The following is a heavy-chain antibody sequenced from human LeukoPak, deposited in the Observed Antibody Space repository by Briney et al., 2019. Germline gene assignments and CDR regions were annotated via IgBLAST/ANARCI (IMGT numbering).Heavy chain of an antibody. CDR3: ARDYDSSGYYSFQH. V-gene: IGHV3-74*01. Sequence: GSLRLSCSASGFTFRRYWVHWVRQSPGGGLVLVSPINGGGSSIRHAGFVKGPFTNSRDNAKNTLYLQMNSLRAEDTAVYYCARDYDSSGYYSFQHWGQGTLVTVSS. J-gene: IGHJ1*01. CDR2: INGGGSSI. CDR1: GFTFRRYW. D-gene: IGHD3-22*01.